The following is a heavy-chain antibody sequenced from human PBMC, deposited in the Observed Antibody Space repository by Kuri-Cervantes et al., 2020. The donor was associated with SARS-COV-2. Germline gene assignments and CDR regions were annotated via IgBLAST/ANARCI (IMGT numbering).Heavy chain of an antibody. CDR1: GGSISAYY. V-gene: IGHV4-59*01. Sequence: GSLRLSCTVSGGSISAYYWGWIRQPPGKGLEWIGYIYNSGSTKYNPSLKSRVTISVDTSKNQFSLKLSSVTAADTAVYYCARGLRPYWYFDLWGRGTLVTVSS. CDR2: IYNSGST. CDR3: ARGLRPYWYFDL. J-gene: IGHJ2*01.